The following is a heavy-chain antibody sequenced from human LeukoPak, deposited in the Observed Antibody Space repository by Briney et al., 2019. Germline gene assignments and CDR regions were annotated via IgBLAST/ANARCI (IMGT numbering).Heavy chain of an antibody. Sequence: SETLSLTCAVYGGSFSGYYWSWIRQPPGKGLEWIEEINHSGSTNYNPSLKSRVTISVDTSKNQFSLKLSSVTAADTAVYYCARGGVTSLGYWGQGTLVTVSS. CDR2: INHSGST. CDR1: GGSFSGYY. CDR3: ARGGVTSLGY. D-gene: IGHD5-18*01. J-gene: IGHJ4*02. V-gene: IGHV4-34*01.